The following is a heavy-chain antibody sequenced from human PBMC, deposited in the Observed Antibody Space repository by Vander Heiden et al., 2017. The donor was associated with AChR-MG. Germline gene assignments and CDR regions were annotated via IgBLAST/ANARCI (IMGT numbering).Heavy chain of an antibody. CDR2: ISWDGGST. CDR1: GFTFDDYT. CDR3: AKGGFLEGYYYMDV. D-gene: IGHD3-3*01. V-gene: IGHV3-43*01. J-gene: IGHJ6*03. Sequence: EVQLVESGGVVVQPGGSLRLSCAASGFTFDDYTMHWVRQAPGKGLEWVSLISWDGGSTYYADSVKGRFTISRDNSKNSLYLQMNSLRTEDTALYYCAKGGFLEGYYYMDVWCKGTTVTVSS.